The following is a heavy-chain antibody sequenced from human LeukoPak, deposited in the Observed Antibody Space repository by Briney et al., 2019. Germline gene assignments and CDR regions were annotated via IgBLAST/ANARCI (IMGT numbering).Heavy chain of an antibody. CDR1: GYTFTRYY. CDR3: ARGHMLIWFGELLGPGAFDI. CDR2: INPSCGRT. D-gene: IGHD3-10*01. V-gene: IGHV1-46*01. J-gene: IGHJ3*02. Sequence: ASVKVSCKASGYTFTRYYMHWVRQAPGQGLEWMGIINPSCGRTSFLQKFHARVTMTRDTSTSTVDMELSSLRSEDTAVYYCARGHMLIWFGELLGPGAFDIWGQGTMVTVSS.